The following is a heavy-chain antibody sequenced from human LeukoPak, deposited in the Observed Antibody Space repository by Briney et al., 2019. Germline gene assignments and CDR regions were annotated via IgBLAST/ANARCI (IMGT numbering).Heavy chain of an antibody. J-gene: IGHJ4*02. Sequence: ASVKVSCKASGYTFTSYVISWVRQAPGQGLEWMGWISAYNGNTSYAQKFQGRVTMTRDTSTSTVYMELSSLRSEDTAVYYCARDHGGFDYWGQGTLVTVSS. V-gene: IGHV1-18*01. CDR1: GYTFTSYV. CDR3: ARDHGGFDY. CDR2: ISAYNGNT.